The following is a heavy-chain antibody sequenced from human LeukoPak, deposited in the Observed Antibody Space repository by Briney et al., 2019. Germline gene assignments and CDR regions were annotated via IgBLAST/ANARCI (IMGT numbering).Heavy chain of an antibody. D-gene: IGHD1-1*01. Sequence: GGSLRLSCAASGFTFSSYSMNWVRQAPGKGLEWVSYISSSSSTIYYADSVKGRFTISRDNAKNSLYLQMNSLRAEDTAVYYCATNPNWNGGYWGQGTLVTVSS. J-gene: IGHJ4*02. CDR3: ATNPNWNGGY. CDR2: ISSSSSTI. V-gene: IGHV3-48*04. CDR1: GFTFSSYS.